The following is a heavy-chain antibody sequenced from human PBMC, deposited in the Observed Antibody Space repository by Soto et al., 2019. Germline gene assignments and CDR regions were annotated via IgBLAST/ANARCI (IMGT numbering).Heavy chain of an antibody. CDR1: GGSISSGDYY. Sequence: SETLSLTCTVSGGSISSGDYYWSWIRQPPGKGLEWIGYIYYSGSTYYNPSLKSRVTISVDTSKNQFSLKLSSVTAADTAVYYCARVYATYGSGSYLDYFDYWGQGTLVTVSS. D-gene: IGHD3-10*01. CDR3: ARVYATYGSGSYLDYFDY. J-gene: IGHJ4*02. CDR2: IYYSGST. V-gene: IGHV4-30-4*01.